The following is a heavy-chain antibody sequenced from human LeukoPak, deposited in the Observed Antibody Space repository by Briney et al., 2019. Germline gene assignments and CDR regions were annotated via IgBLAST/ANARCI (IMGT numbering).Heavy chain of an antibody. J-gene: IGHJ6*03. CDR3: AKSPYYYYYYMDV. CDR2: ISGSGGST. CDR1: GFTFSSYA. Sequence: GGSLRLSCAASGFTFSSYAMSWVRQAPGKGLGWVSAISGSGGSTYYADSVKGRFTISRDNSKNTLYLQMNSLRAEDTAVYYCAKSPYYYYYYMDVWGKGTTVTVSS. V-gene: IGHV3-23*01.